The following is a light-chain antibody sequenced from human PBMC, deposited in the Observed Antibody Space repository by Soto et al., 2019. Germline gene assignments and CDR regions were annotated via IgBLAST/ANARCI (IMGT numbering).Light chain of an antibody. CDR2: RNN. CDR1: RYNIGSNT. V-gene: IGLV1-44*01. CDR3: AAWDDSQNGYVV. Sequence: QAVVTQPPSASGTPGQRVTISCSGSRYNIGSNTVSWYQQVPGTAPRLLLYRNNLRPSGVPDRFSGSKSDTSASLAISGLQPEDEADYYCAAWDDSQNGYVVFGGGTKLTVL. J-gene: IGLJ2*01.